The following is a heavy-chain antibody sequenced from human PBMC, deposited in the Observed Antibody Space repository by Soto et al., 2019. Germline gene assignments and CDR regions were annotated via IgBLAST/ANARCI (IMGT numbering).Heavy chain of an antibody. Sequence: GGSLRLSCAASGFTFSDYYMSWIRQAPGKGLEWVSYIGSSVTTIYYADSVKGRFAISRDNSYNTLFLQLHSLRAEDTAVYYCAKSRYADSSGDYYDFWGQGTRVTVSS. J-gene: IGHJ4*02. D-gene: IGHD3-22*01. CDR3: AKSRYADSSGDYYDF. CDR1: GFTFSDYY. V-gene: IGHV3-11*01. CDR2: IGSSVTTI.